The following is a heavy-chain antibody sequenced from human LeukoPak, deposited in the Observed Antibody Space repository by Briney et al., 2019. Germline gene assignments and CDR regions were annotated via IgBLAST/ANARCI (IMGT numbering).Heavy chain of an antibody. D-gene: IGHD6-19*01. V-gene: IGHV1-18*01. CDR1: GYTFTSYG. J-gene: IGHJ4*02. CDR2: ISAYNGNT. Sequence: ASVKVSCKASGYTFTSYGISWVRQAPGQGLEWMGWISAYNGNTNYAQNLQDRVTMTTEKSTSTVYIELRSLRSDDTAVYYCARDRGAWSTVADSLDYWGQGTLVTVSS. CDR3: ARDRGAWSTVADSLDY.